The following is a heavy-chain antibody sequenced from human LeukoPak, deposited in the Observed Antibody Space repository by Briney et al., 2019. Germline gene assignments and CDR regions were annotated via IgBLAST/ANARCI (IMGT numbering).Heavy chain of an antibody. V-gene: IGHV3-33*01. D-gene: IGHD6-19*01. CDR1: GFTFSSYG. Sequence: PGGSLRLSCAASGFTFSSYGMHWVRQAPGKGLEWVAIISYDGSNKYYADSVKGRFTISRDNSKNTLYLQVNSLRAEDTAVFYCARVQGAVAGRYYFDYWGQGTLVTVSS. CDR3: ARVQGAVAGRYYFDY. CDR2: ISYDGSNK. J-gene: IGHJ4*02.